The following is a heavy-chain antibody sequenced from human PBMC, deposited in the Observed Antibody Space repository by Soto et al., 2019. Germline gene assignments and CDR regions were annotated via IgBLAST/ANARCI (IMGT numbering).Heavy chain of an antibody. V-gene: IGHV1-69*05. CDR3: ARLRRYRSGTHPGYYFDY. J-gene: IGHJ4*02. Sequence: ASVKVSCKASGGTFSSDAISWVRQAPGQGLEWMGGIIPIFGTASYAQKFQGRVTMTTDESTSTAYMELRSLRSDDTAVYYCARLRRYRSGTHPGYYFDYWGQGTLVTVSS. CDR1: GGTFSSDA. CDR2: IIPIFGTA. D-gene: IGHD6-19*01.